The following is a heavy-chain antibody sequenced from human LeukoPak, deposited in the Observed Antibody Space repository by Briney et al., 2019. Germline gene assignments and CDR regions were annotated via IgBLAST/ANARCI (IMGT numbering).Heavy chain of an antibody. D-gene: IGHD6-13*01. CDR3: AKLRGGSSWNEFFDY. V-gene: IGHV3-9*01. CDR1: GFTFDDYA. J-gene: IGHJ4*02. CDR2: ISWNSGSI. Sequence: GRSLRLSCAASGFTFDDYAMHWVRQAPGKGLDWVSGISWNSGSIGYADSVKGRFTISRDNAKNSLYLQMNSLRAEDTALYYCAKLRGGSSWNEFFDYWGQGTLVTVSS.